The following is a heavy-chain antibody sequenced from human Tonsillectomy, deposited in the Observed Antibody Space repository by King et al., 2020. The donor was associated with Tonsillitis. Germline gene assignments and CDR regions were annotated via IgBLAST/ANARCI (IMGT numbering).Heavy chain of an antibody. V-gene: IGHV3-9*01. CDR2: ISWNSGTI. D-gene: IGHD6-19*01. CDR3: AKDFSAGWTLGFDY. CDR1: GFTFDDYD. J-gene: IGHJ4*02. Sequence: EVQLVESGGGLVQPGRSLRLFCAASGFTFDDYDMHWVRQAPGKGLEWVSGISWNSGTIAYADSVKGRFTISRDNAKNSLYLQMNSLRAEDTGLYYCAKDFSAGWTLGFDYWGQGTLVTVSS.